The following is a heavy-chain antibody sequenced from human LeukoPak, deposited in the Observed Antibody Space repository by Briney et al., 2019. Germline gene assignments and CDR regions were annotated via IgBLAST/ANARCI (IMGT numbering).Heavy chain of an antibody. J-gene: IGHJ3*02. CDR1: GGSISSYY. Sequence: SETLSLTCTVSGGSISSYYWSWIRQPPGKGLEWIGYIYYSGSTNYNPSLKSRVTISVDTSKNQFSLKLSSVTAADTAVYYCARQIDNYGDYPDAFDIWGQGTMVTVSS. V-gene: IGHV4-59*01. CDR2: IYYSGST. D-gene: IGHD4-17*01. CDR3: ARQIDNYGDYPDAFDI.